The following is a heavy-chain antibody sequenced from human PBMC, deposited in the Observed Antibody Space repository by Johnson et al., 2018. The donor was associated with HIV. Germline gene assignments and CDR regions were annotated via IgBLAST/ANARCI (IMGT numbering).Heavy chain of an antibody. V-gene: IGHV3-30*18. CDR1: GFTFSSYA. Sequence: QVQLVESGGGVVQPGGSLRLSCAASGFTFSSYAMHWVRRAPGKGLEWLAVVSYDGRNTSYADSVKGRFTVSRDNTKNTLFLEMNSLRPEDTAVYYCVKERQLVRSFDIWGQGTMVTVSS. CDR2: VSYDGRNT. D-gene: IGHD6-6*01. CDR3: VKERQLVRSFDI. J-gene: IGHJ3*02.